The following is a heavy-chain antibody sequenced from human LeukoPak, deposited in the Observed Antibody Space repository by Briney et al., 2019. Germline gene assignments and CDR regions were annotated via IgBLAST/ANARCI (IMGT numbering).Heavy chain of an antibody. CDR1: AFTFSNYA. V-gene: IGHV3-23*01. CDR2: ISGSGGTT. CDR3: AKGVFPVHPHYMDV. Sequence: PGGSLRLSRAASAFTFSNYAMSWVRQAPGKGLEWVSAISGSGGTTYYAASVKGRFTISRDNSENTLYLQMNSLRAEDTAVYYCAKGVFPVHPHYMDVWGIGTTVTVSS. J-gene: IGHJ6*03.